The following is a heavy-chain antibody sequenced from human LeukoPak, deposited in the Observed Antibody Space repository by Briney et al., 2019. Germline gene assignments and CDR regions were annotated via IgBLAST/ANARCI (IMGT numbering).Heavy chain of an antibody. V-gene: IGHV4-59*01. Sequence: SETLSLTCTVSGGSISSYYWSWIRQPPGKGLEWIGYIYYSGSTNYNPSLKSRVTISLDTSKNQFSLKLSSVTAADTAVYYCARDFTYYDFWSGYYQKGVIDYWGQGTLVTVSS. D-gene: IGHD3-3*01. CDR1: GGSISSYY. CDR2: IYYSGST. J-gene: IGHJ4*02. CDR3: ARDFTYYDFWSGYYQKGVIDY.